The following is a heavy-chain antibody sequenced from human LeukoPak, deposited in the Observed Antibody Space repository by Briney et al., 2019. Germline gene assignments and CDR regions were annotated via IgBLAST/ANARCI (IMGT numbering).Heavy chain of an antibody. CDR3: ARDRAMDIVVVPAAMGYWLDP. CDR1: GGTFSSYA. Sequence: VASVKVSCKASGGTFSSYAVSWVRQAPGQGLEWMGGIIPIFGTANYAQKFQGRVTITADESTSTAYMELSSLRSEDTAVYYCARDRAMDIVVVPAAMGYWLDPWGQGTLVTVSS. CDR2: IIPIFGTA. J-gene: IGHJ5*02. D-gene: IGHD2-2*03. V-gene: IGHV1-69*13.